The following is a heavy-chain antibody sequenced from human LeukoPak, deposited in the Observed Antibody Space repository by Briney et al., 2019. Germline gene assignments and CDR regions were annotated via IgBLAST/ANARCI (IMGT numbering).Heavy chain of an antibody. CDR1: GFTFSSYA. J-gene: IGHJ4*02. CDR3: AKAYASRFHTTVTTDY. Sequence: GGSLRLSCAASGFTFSSYAMSWVRQAPGKGLEWVSAISGSGGSTYYADSVKGRFTISRDNSKNTLYLQMNSLRAEDTAVYYCAKAYASRFHTTVTTDYWGQGTLVTVSS. D-gene: IGHD4-17*01. CDR2: ISGSGGST. V-gene: IGHV3-23*01.